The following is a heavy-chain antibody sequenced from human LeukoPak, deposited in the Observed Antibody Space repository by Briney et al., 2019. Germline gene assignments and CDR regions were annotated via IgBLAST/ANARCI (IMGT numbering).Heavy chain of an antibody. Sequence: ASVKVSCKASGYSFSSNAISWVRQAPGQGLEWMGWISAYNGNTHYAQKLQGRVTMTTDTSTSTAYMELRSLRSDDTAVYYCARELESSGSSFDSWGQGTLATVSS. CDR3: ARELESSGSSFDS. CDR2: ISAYNGNT. D-gene: IGHD3-10*01. V-gene: IGHV1-18*01. CDR1: GYSFSSNA. J-gene: IGHJ4*02.